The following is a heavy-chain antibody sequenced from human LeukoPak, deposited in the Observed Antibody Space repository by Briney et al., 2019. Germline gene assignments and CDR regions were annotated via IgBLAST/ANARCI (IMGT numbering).Heavy chain of an antibody. Sequence: PGGSLRLSCAASGFTFSSYGMHWVRQAPGKGLEWVAVISYDGSNKYYEDSVKGRFNISRDNSKKTLYLQMNSLRAEDTAVYYCAKRIEAAAVLDYWGQGTLVTVSS. D-gene: IGHD6-13*01. CDR3: AKRIEAAAVLDY. J-gene: IGHJ4*02. CDR1: GFTFSSYG. CDR2: ISYDGSNK. V-gene: IGHV3-30*18.